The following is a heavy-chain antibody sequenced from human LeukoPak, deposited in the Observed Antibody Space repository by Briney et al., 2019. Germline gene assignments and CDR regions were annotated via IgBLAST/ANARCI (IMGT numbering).Heavy chain of an antibody. CDR3: AGVLRYFDWLSANYYGMDV. V-gene: IGHV4-4*07. CDR1: GGSISSYY. CDR2: IYTSGST. D-gene: IGHD3-9*01. J-gene: IGHJ6*01. Sequence: SETLSLTCTVSGGSISSYYWSWIRQPAGKGLEWIGRIYTSGSTNYNPSLKSRVTMSVDTSKNQFSLKLSSVTAADTAVYYCAGVLRYFDWLSANYYGMDVWGQGTTVTVSS.